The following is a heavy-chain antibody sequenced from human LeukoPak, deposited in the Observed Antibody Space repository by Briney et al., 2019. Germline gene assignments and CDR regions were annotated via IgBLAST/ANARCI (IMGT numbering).Heavy chain of an antibody. D-gene: IGHD6-6*01. CDR3: AREVDSSSGNY. V-gene: IGHV1-69*13. CDR2: IIPIFGTA. CDR1: GGTFSSYA. Sequence: VASVKVSCKASGGTFSSYAISWVRQAPGQGLEWMGGIIPIFGTANYAQKFQGRVTITADESTSTAYMELSSLRSEDTAVHYCAREVDSSSGNYWGQGTLVTVSS. J-gene: IGHJ4*02.